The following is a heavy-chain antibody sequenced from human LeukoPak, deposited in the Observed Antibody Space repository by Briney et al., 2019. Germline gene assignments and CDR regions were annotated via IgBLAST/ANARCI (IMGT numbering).Heavy chain of an antibody. CDR1: GFTVSSNY. J-gene: IGHJ3*02. D-gene: IGHD3-16*01. CDR3: AKDLDRDYDYVWGSFYDAFDI. CDR2: IYSGGST. V-gene: IGHV3-53*01. Sequence: GGSLRLSCAASGFTVSSNYMSWVRQAPGKGLEWVSVIYSGGSTYYADSVKGRFTISRDNSKNTLYLQMNSLRAEDTAVYYCAKDLDRDYDYVWGSFYDAFDIWGQGTMVTVSS.